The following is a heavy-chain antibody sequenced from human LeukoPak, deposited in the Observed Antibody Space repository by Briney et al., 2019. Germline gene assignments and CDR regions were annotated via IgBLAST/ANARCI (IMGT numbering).Heavy chain of an antibody. J-gene: IGHJ4*02. Sequence: GESLKISCKGSGYSFTSYWIGWVRQMPGKGLEWMGVIYPGDSDTRYSPSFQGQVTISADKSISTAYLQWSSLKASDTAMYYCASPYPREYCSSSSRHFNYWGQGTLVTVSS. CDR1: GYSFTSYW. CDR3: ASPYPREYCSSSSRHFNY. D-gene: IGHD2/OR15-2a*01. V-gene: IGHV5-51*01. CDR2: IYPGDSDT.